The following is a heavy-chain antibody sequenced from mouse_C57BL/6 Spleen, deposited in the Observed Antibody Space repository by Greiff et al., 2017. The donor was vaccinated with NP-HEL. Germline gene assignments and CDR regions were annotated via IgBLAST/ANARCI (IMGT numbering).Heavy chain of an antibody. Sequence: QVQLQQSGAELVRPGTSVKVSCKASGYAFTNYLIEWVKQRPGQGLEWIGVINPGSGGTNYNEKFKGKATLTADNSSSTAYMQLSSLTSEDSAVYFCASRDPYYGSSPYAMDYWGQGTSVTVSS. CDR1: GYAFTNYL. CDR2: INPGSGGT. J-gene: IGHJ4*01. D-gene: IGHD1-1*01. V-gene: IGHV1-54*01. CDR3: ASRDPYYGSSPYAMDY.